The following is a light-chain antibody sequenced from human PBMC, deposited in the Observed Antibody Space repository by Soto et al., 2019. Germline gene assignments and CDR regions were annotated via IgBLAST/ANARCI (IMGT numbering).Light chain of an antibody. V-gene: IGLV1-40*01. CDR1: SSNIGAGYD. CDR2: GNN. J-gene: IGLJ2*01. CDR3: QSYDSSGSGVV. Sequence: QSVLTQPPSVSGAPGQRGTIPCTGGSSNIGAGYDVHWYQHLPGIAPKLLIYGNNNRPSGVPDRFACSKSGTSASLAITGLQAEDEADYHCQSYDSSGSGVVFGGGTTLTAL.